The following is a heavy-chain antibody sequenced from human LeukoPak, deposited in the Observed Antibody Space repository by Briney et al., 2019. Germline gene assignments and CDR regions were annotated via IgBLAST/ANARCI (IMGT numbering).Heavy chain of an antibody. V-gene: IGHV5-51*01. CDR1: GYSFTSCW. J-gene: IGHJ4*02. CDR3: ARLEPGYSSGWYSLFDY. D-gene: IGHD6-19*01. Sequence: GESLKISCKGSGYSFTSCWIGWVRQMPGKGLEWMGIIYPGDSDTRYSPSFQGQVTISADKSISTAYLQWSSLKASDTAMYYCARLEPGYSSGWYSLFDYWGQGTLVTVSS. CDR2: IYPGDSDT.